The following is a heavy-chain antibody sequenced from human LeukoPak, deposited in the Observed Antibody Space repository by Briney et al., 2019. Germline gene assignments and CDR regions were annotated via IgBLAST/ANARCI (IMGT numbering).Heavy chain of an antibody. CDR1: GGSISSSNW. CDR2: IYHSGST. CDR3: AREGSGCSGGSCFFDY. V-gene: IGHV4-4*02. Sequence: SETLSLTCAVSGGSISSSNWWSWVRQPPGKGLEWIGEIYHSGSTNYNPSLKSRVTISVDKSKNQFSLKLSSVTAADTAVYYCAREGSGCSGGSCFFDYWGQGTLVTVPS. J-gene: IGHJ4*02. D-gene: IGHD2-15*01.